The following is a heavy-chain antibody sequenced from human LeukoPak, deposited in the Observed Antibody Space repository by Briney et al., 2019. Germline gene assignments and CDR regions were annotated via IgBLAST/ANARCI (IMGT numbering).Heavy chain of an antibody. Sequence: SETLSLTCAVYGGSFSGYYWSWVRQPPGKGLGWIGEINHSGSTNYNPSLKSRVTISVDTSKNQFSLKLSSVTAADTAVYYCARGREQQLVHWFDPWGQGTLVTVSS. V-gene: IGHV4-34*01. D-gene: IGHD6-13*01. J-gene: IGHJ5*02. CDR3: ARGREQQLVHWFDP. CDR2: INHSGST. CDR1: GGSFSGYY.